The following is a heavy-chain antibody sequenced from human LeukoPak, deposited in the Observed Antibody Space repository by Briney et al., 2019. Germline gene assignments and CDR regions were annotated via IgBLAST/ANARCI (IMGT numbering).Heavy chain of an antibody. V-gene: IGHV3-33*01. CDR2: IRFDGSNK. CDR1: GSTFSNYD. Sequence: PGRSLRLSCAASGSTFSNYDMHWVHQAPGKGLEWVAVIRFDGSNKFFADSVKGRFTISRDNSKNTLYLQMNSLRAEDTAVYYCASSAGALIDCWGQGTLVIVSS. CDR3: ASSAGALIDC. J-gene: IGHJ4*02. D-gene: IGHD6-19*01.